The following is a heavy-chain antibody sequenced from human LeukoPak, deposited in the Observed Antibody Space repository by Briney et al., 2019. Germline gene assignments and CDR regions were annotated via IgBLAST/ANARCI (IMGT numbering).Heavy chain of an antibody. Sequence: GESLKISCKGSGYSFTTYWIGWVRPMPGKGLEWMGIIYPGDSDTRYSPSFQGQVTISADKSISTAYLQWSSLKASDTAMYYCARQRGGSYYENWFDPWGQGTLVTVSS. D-gene: IGHD1-26*01. CDR1: GYSFTTYW. CDR2: IYPGDSDT. V-gene: IGHV5-51*01. CDR3: ARQRGGSYYENWFDP. J-gene: IGHJ5*02.